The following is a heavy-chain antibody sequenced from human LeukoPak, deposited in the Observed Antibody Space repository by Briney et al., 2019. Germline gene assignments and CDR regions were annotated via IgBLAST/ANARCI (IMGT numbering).Heavy chain of an antibody. J-gene: IGHJ4*02. CDR3: ARVGPGVVVPAAPDY. CDR2: IIPILGIA. CDR1: GGTFSSYA. D-gene: IGHD2-2*01. V-gene: IGHV1-69*04. Sequence: GASVKVSCKASGGTFSSYAISWVRQAPGQGLEWMGRIIPILGIANYAQKFQGRVAITADKSTSTAYMELSSLRSEDTAVYYCARVGPGVVVPAAPDYWGQGTLATVSS.